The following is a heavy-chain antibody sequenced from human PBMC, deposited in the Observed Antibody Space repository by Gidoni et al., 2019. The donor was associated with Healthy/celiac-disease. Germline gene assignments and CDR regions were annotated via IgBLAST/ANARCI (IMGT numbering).Heavy chain of an antibody. CDR2: INHSGST. CDR3: ARGGDVLRFLEWLSHGGWFDP. J-gene: IGHJ5*02. V-gene: IGHV4-34*01. Sequence: QVQLQQWGAGLLKPSETLSLTCAVYGGSFSGYYWSWIRQPPGKGLEWIGEINHSGSTNYNPSLKSRVTISVDTSKNQFSLKLSSVTAADTAVYYCARGGDVLRFLEWLSHGGWFDPWGQGTLVTVSS. CDR1: GGSFSGYY. D-gene: IGHD3-3*01.